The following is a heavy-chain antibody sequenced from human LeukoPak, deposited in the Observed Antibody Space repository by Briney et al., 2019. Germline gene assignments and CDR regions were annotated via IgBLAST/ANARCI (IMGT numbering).Heavy chain of an antibody. Sequence: ASVKVSCKASGYTFTGYYMHWVRQAPGQGLEWMGWINPNSGGTNYAQKIQGRVTMTRDTSISTAYMELSRLRSDDTAVYYCARAGRYCSGGSCYSWYYYYYMDVWGKGTTVTVSS. J-gene: IGHJ6*03. CDR2: INPNSGGT. D-gene: IGHD2-15*01. V-gene: IGHV1-2*02. CDR1: GYTFTGYY. CDR3: ARAGRYCSGGSCYSWYYYYYMDV.